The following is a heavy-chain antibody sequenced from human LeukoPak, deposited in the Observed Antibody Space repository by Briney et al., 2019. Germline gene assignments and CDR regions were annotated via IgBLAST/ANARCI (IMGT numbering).Heavy chain of an antibody. V-gene: IGHV3-74*01. CDR1: GFTFSSYW. CDR2: INTDGSST. Sequence: GGSLRLSCAASGFTFSSYWMHWVRQAPGKGLVWVSRINTDGSSTSYADSVKGRFTISRDNAMNTLYLQMNSLRAEDTAVYYCARGSRSQTGYYYMDVWGKGTTVTVSS. D-gene: IGHD7-27*01. CDR3: ARGSRSQTGYYYMDV. J-gene: IGHJ6*03.